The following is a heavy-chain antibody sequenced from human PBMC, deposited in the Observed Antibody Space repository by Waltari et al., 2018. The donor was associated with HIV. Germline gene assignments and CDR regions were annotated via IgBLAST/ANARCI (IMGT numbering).Heavy chain of an antibody. CDR3: ARSRDYGSGKDYDMDV. D-gene: IGHD3-10*01. J-gene: IGHJ6*02. Sequence: QMQLVQSGAAVKKTGSSVKVSCKPSGYTFTSPQLPWVRQAPGQALEWMGWITPFNGNTNYAQKFQDRVTITRDRSMSTAYMELSSLRFEDTAMYYCARSRDYGSGKDYDMDVWGQGTTVTVSS. CDR2: ITPFNGNT. CDR1: GYTFTSPQ. V-gene: IGHV1-45*02.